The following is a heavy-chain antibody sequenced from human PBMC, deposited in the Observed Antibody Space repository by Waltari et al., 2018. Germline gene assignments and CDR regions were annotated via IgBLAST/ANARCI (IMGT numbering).Heavy chain of an antibody. D-gene: IGHD6-19*01. CDR3: ARPGRDSSGWYSWYFDL. CDR2: IHYSGTT. V-gene: IGHV4-39*01. Sequence: QLQLQESGPGLVKPSETLSLTCTVSGGSISSSSYYWGWIRQPPGKGLGWIGSIHYSGTTYYNPSLKSRVTISVDTSKNQFSLKLSSVTAADTAVYYCARPGRDSSGWYSWYFDLWGRGTLVTVSS. CDR1: GGSISSSSYY. J-gene: IGHJ2*01.